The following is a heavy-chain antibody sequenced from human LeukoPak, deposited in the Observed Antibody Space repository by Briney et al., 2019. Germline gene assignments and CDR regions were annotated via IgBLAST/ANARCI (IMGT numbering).Heavy chain of an antibody. CDR2: INHSGST. D-gene: IGHD2-15*01. CDR3: ARVGCTGGTCYSRDFDF. V-gene: IGHV4-34*01. CDR1: GGSFSGYY. Sequence: SEPLSLTCAVYGGSFSGYYWSWIRQPTEKGPEWIAEINHSGSTNYNPSLKSRVTISVDTSKNQFSLNLNSVTAADTAVYYCARVGCTGGTCYSRDFDFWGQGTLVTVSS. J-gene: IGHJ4*02.